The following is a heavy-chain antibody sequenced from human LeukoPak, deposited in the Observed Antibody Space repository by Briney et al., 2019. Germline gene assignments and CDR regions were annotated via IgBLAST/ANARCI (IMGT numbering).Heavy chain of an antibody. J-gene: IGHJ4*02. CDR2: ISYDGSNK. Sequence: GGSLRLSCAASGFTFSSYAMHWVRQAPGKGLEWVAVISYDGSNKYYADSVKGRFTISRDNSKNTLYLQMNSLRAEDTAVYYCASRYDTSGYHYFDFRGQGTLVTVSS. D-gene: IGHD3-22*01. CDR3: ASRYDTSGYHYFDF. V-gene: IGHV3-30-3*01. CDR1: GFTFSSYA.